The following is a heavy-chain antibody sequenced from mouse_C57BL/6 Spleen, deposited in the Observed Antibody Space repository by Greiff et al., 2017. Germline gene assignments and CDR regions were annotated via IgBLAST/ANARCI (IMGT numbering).Heavy chain of an antibody. J-gene: IGHJ2*01. CDR2: INPNYGTT. V-gene: IGHV1-39*01. CDR3: ASHYYGSSTYYFDY. CDR1: GYSFTDYN. Sequence: VQLQQSGPELVKPGASVKISCKASGYSFTDYNMNWVKQGNGKSLEWIGVINPNYGTTSYNQKFKGKVTLTVDQSSSTAYMQLNSLTSEDSAVYYCASHYYGSSTYYFDYWGQGTTLTVSS. D-gene: IGHD1-1*01.